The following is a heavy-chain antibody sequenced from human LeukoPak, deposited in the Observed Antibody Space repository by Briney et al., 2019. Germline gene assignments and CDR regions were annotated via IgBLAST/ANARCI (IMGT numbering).Heavy chain of an antibody. Sequence: ASVKVSCKTSGYTFTSYVIHWVRQAPGQRLEWMGWINAGNDNTKYSQKFQGRVTITRDTSASTGYMELSSLRSEDTGVYYCARSDSSGWFCFDYWGQGSLVTVSS. CDR2: INAGNDNT. CDR3: ARSDSSGWFCFDY. V-gene: IGHV1-3*01. J-gene: IGHJ4*02. CDR1: GYTFTSYV. D-gene: IGHD6-19*01.